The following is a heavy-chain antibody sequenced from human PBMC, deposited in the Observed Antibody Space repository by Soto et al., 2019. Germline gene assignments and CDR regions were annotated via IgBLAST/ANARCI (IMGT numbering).Heavy chain of an antibody. CDR1: GGSISSSSYY. J-gene: IGHJ4*02. D-gene: IGHD3-3*01. CDR3: ARHPPAISISDH. Sequence: QLQLQESGPGLVKPSETLSLTCTVSGGSISSSSYYWGWIRQPPGKGLEWIGSIYYSGSTYYNPSLKRRVXXXVXXSKTQFSLQLSSVTAADTAVYYCARHPPAISISDHWGQGTLVTVSS. V-gene: IGHV4-39*01. CDR2: IYYSGST.